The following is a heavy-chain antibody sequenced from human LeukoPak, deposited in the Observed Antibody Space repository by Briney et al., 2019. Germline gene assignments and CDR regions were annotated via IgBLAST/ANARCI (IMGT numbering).Heavy chain of an antibody. CDR1: GFTVSSNY. CDR2: ISSSSYI. CDR3: ARDRWELTVHDAFDI. V-gene: IGHV3-69-1*01. D-gene: IGHD1-26*01. Sequence: GGSLRLSCAASGFTVSSNYMSWVRQAPGKGLEWVSSISSSSYIYYADSVKGRFTISRDNAKNSLYLQMNSLRAEDTAVYYCARDRWELTVHDAFDIWGQGTMVTVSS. J-gene: IGHJ3*02.